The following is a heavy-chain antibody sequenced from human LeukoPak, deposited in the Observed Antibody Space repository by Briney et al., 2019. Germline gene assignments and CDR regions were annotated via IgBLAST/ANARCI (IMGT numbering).Heavy chain of an antibody. CDR2: ISSSSSYI. J-gene: IGHJ4*02. CDR3: ARAYAPSGIGIY. CDR1: GFTFSSYS. Sequence: GESLKISCAAAGFTFSSYSMNWVRQAPGKGLEWVSSISSSSSYIYYADSVKGRFTISRDNAKNSLYLQMNSLRAEDTAVYYCARAYAPSGIGIYWGQGTLVTV. V-gene: IGHV3-21*01. D-gene: IGHD2-2*01.